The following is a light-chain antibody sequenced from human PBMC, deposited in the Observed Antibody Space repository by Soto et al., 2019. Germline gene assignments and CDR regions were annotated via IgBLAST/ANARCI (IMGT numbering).Light chain of an antibody. V-gene: IGKV1-33*01. CDR1: HHVNKY. CDR3: QHHDVAPYT. Sequence: DIQMTQSPSSLSASVGDRVSITCQASHHVNKYLTWYQQKPGKAPNLLIYDVSKLKTGVASRFSGSGSGTQFTLTITNLQPEDFATYYCQHHDVAPYTFGQGTRLDIK. CDR2: DVS. J-gene: IGKJ2*01.